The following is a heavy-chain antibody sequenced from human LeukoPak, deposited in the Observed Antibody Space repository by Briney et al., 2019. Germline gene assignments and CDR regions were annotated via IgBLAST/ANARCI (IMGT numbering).Heavy chain of an antibody. V-gene: IGHV4-39*07. CDR2: IYYSGST. Sequence: SETLSLTCTVSGGSISSSSYYWGWIRQPPGKGLEWIGSIYYSGSTYYNPSLKSRVTISVDTSKNQFSLKLSSVTAADTAVYYCARAEGVVTRYFDYWGQGTLVTVSS. CDR1: GGSISSSSYY. D-gene: IGHD3-3*01. CDR3: ARAEGVVTRYFDY. J-gene: IGHJ4*02.